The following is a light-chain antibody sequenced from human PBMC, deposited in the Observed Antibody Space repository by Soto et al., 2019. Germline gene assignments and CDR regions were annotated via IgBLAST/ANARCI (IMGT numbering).Light chain of an antibody. V-gene: IGKV3-11*01. CDR3: EQRSNWPPST. CDR2: DAS. CDR1: QSVSSY. J-gene: IGKJ2*01. Sequence: EIVLTQSPATLSLSPGERATLSCRASQSVSSYLAWYQQKPGQAPRLLIYDASNRATGIPARFSGSGSGIDFTMTISSLEPDDFAVYDCEQRSNWPPSTFGHGTKVEIK.